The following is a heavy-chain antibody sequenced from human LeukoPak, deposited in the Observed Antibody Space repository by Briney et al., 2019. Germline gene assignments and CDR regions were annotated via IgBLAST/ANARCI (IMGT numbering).Heavy chain of an antibody. D-gene: IGHD6-13*01. CDR3: ARGAAAGRYDYYYMDV. J-gene: IGHJ6*03. CDR1: GFTFSSYD. Sequence: PGGSLRLSCAASGFTFSSYDMNWVRQAPRKGLEWVSYISSSSRTIYYADSVKGRFTISRDNAKNSLYLQMNSLRGEDTGVYYCARGAAAGRYDYYYMDVWAKGTTVTVFS. V-gene: IGHV3-48*04. CDR2: ISSSSRTI.